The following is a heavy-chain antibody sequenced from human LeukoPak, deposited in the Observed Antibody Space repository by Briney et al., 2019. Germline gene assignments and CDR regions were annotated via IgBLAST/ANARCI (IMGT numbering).Heavy chain of an antibody. J-gene: IGHJ4*02. Sequence: GESLKISCKGSGYSFTSYWIGWVRQMPGKGLEWMGIIYPGDSDTRYSPSFQGQVTISADKSISTAYLQWSSLKASDTAMYYCAEPNPGYSYGPAHFDYWGQGTLVTVSS. CDR1: GYSFTSYW. V-gene: IGHV5-51*01. CDR3: AEPNPGYSYGPAHFDY. CDR2: IYPGDSDT. D-gene: IGHD5-18*01.